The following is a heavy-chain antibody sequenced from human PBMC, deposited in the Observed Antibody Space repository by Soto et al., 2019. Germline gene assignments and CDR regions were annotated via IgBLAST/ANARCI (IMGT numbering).Heavy chain of an antibody. J-gene: IGHJ5*02. CDR2: IIPIFGTA. CDR3: ARDDRVLCPECKTFAP. V-gene: IGHV1-69*01. Sequence: QVQLVQSGAEVKKPGSSVKVSCKASGGTFSSYAISWVRQAPGQGLEWMGGIIPIFGTANYAQQFQGGVTITADESTSTGYRELSSLRSEDTAGYYCARDDRVLCPECKTFAPWGQGTLVTVSS. D-gene: IGHD2-2*01. CDR1: GGTFSSYA.